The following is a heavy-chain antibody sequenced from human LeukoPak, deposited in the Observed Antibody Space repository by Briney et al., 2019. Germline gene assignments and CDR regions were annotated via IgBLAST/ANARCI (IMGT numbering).Heavy chain of an antibody. CDR1: GGTFSSYA. Sequence: GASVKVSCKASGGTFSSYAISWVRQAPGQGLEWMVGIIPIFGTANYAQKFQGRVTITTDESTSTAYMELSSLRSEDTAVYYCARSKYQLLYYYMDVWGKETMVTVSS. D-gene: IGHD2-2*01. J-gene: IGHJ6*03. CDR2: IIPIFGTA. CDR3: ARSKYQLLYYYMDV. V-gene: IGHV1-69*05.